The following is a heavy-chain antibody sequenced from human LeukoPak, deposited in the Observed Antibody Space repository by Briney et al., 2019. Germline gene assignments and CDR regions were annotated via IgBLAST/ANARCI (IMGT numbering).Heavy chain of an antibody. CDR3: ARAVHCSGGSCYFDY. V-gene: IGHV4-4*07. CDR1: GGSISSYS. D-gene: IGHD2-15*01. J-gene: IGHJ4*02. CDR2: IYTSGST. Sequence: TSETLSLTCTVSGGSISSYSWSWIRQPAGKGLEWIGRIYTSGSTKYNPSLTSRVTMSVDTSKNQFSLKLRSVTAADMAVYYCARAVHCSGGSCYFDYWGQGTLVTVSS.